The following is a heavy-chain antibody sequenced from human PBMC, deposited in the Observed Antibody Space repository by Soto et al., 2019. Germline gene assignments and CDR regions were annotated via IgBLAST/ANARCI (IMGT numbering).Heavy chain of an antibody. CDR3: AHRQRTVYFDY. J-gene: IGHJ4*02. CDR1: GFSLSTSGVG. V-gene: IGHV2-5*02. CDR2: TYWDDDK. D-gene: IGHD4-17*01. Sequence: QITLKESGPTPVKPTQTLTLTCTFSGFSLSTSGVGVGWIRQPPGKALEWLALTYWDDDKRYSPSLKSRLTITKDTSKNQVVLTMTNMDPVDTATYYCAHRQRTVYFDYWGQGTLVTVSS.